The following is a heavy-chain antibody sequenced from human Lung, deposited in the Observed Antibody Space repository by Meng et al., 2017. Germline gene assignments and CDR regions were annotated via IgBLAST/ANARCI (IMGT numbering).Heavy chain of an antibody. CDR3: ARGPTTMAHDFDY. Sequence: QVLLQQWGAGLLKPSATPSLTCVVSGGSFSDDYWSWIRQPPGKGLEWIGEINHSGSTNYNPSLESRATISVDTSQNNLSLKLSSVTAADSAVYYCARGPTTMAHDFDYWGQGTLVTVSS. CDR1: GGSFSDDY. CDR2: INHSGST. J-gene: IGHJ4*02. V-gene: IGHV4-34*01. D-gene: IGHD4-11*01.